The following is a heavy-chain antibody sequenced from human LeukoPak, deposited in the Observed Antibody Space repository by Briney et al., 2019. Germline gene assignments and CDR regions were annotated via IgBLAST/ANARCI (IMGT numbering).Heavy chain of an antibody. CDR1: GLTFSNYA. CDR3: ARETRRGDAFDI. Sequence: GGSLRLSCAASGLTFSNYAMHWVRQAPGKRLEYVSAISSNGGSTYYANSVKGRFTISRDKSKNTVYLKMGSLRAEDMAVYYCARETRRGDAFDIWGQGTMVTVSS. D-gene: IGHD3-16*01. CDR2: ISSNGGST. J-gene: IGHJ3*02. V-gene: IGHV3-64*01.